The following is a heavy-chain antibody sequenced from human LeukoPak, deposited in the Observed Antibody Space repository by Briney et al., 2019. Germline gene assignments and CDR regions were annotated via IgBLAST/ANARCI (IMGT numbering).Heavy chain of an antibody. CDR1: GGSISNYY. D-gene: IGHD1-1*01. Sequence: PSETLSLTCTVSGGSISNYYWSWIRQPPGKGLEWIGYIYYTGDTNYNPSLNGRVSISRDTTKNLFSLRLRSVTAADTAVYFCARGRVSSSTWYSTYYYYFYMDVWGKGTTVTVSS. CDR3: ARGRVSSSTWYSTYYYYFYMDV. J-gene: IGHJ6*03. CDR2: IYYTGDT. V-gene: IGHV4-59*01.